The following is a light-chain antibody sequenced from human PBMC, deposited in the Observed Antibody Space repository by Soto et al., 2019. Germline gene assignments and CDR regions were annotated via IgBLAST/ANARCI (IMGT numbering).Light chain of an antibody. CDR2: KAS. J-gene: IGKJ2*01. CDR1: QSISSW. CDR3: QQYNSYLYT. V-gene: IGKV1-5*03. Sequence: DIQMTQSPSTLSASVGDRVTITCRASQSISSWLAWYQQKPGKAPKLLIYKASSLESGVPSRFSRSGSGPEFTLTISSLQPDDFATYYCQQYNSYLYTFGQGTKVDIK.